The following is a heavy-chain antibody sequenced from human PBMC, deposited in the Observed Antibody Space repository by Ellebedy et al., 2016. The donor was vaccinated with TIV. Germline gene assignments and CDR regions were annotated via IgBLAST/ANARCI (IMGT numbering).Heavy chain of an antibody. CDR3: AREGGVYYFDY. D-gene: IGHD1-26*01. Sequence: AASVKVSCKTSGYTFTDYYIHWVRQAPGQGLEWMAWINPNSGGTNYAQKFQGRVTVTRDTSTSTAFLELSILRSDDTAVYYCAREGGVYYFDYWGQGTLVTVSS. V-gene: IGHV1-2*02. CDR2: INPNSGGT. CDR1: GYTFTDYY. J-gene: IGHJ4*02.